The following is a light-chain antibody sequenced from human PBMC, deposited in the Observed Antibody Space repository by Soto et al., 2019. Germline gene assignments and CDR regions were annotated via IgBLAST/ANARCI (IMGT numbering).Light chain of an antibody. Sequence: EIVLTQSPGTLSLSPGERATLSCRASHSVSSSYLAWYQQKPGQAPRLLIYGASSRATGIPDRFSGSGSGTDFTLTVSRLEPEDFAVYYCQQYGSSPITFGRGTRLEIK. CDR2: GAS. CDR3: QQYGSSPIT. CDR1: HSVSSSY. J-gene: IGKJ5*01. V-gene: IGKV3-20*01.